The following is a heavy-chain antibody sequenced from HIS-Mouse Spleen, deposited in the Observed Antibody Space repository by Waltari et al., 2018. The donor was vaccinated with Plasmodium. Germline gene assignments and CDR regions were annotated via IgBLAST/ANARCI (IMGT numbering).Heavy chain of an antibody. V-gene: IGHV4-38-2*02. CDR2: IYHSGST. Sequence: QVQLQESGPGLVKPSETLSLTCTVSGSSISSGYYWGWIRPPPGRGLEWIGSIYHSGSTYYNPSLKSRVTISVDTSKNQFSLKLSSVTAADTAVYYCARVDYGSGDYYYYYGMDVWGQGTTVTVSS. J-gene: IGHJ6*02. D-gene: IGHD3-10*01. CDR1: GSSISSGYY. CDR3: ARVDYGSGDYYYYYGMDV.